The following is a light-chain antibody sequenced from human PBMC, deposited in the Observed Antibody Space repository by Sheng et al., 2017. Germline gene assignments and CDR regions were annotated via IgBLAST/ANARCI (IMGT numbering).Light chain of an antibody. CDR2: DAS. Sequence: EIVLTQSPATLSLSPGERATLSCRASQSVSTYLAWYQQKPGQAPRLLIYDASTRATGIPARFSGSGSRTDFTLTISSLEPEDFAVYYCQQHSNWPPLTFGGGTKVEIK. V-gene: IGKV3-11*01. CDR3: QQHSNWPPLT. CDR1: QSVSTY. J-gene: IGKJ4*01.